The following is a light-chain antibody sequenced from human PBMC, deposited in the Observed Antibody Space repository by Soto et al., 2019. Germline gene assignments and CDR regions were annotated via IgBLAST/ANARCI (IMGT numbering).Light chain of an antibody. Sequence: QSVLTQPASVSGSPGQSITISCTGTSSDVGSYNPVSWYQQHPGKAPKLMIYEGSKRPSGVSNRFSGSKSGNTASLTISGLQAEDEADYYCCSYAGSKVVFGGGTKLTVL. CDR3: CSYAGSKVV. V-gene: IGLV2-23*01. CDR2: EGS. CDR1: SSDVGSYNP. J-gene: IGLJ2*01.